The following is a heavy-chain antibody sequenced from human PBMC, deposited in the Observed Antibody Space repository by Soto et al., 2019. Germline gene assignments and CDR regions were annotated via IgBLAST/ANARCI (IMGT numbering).Heavy chain of an antibody. CDR2: FNPNSGGT. CDR3: ARDDSLEWIAAAGTFFYF. V-gene: IGHV1-2*04. D-gene: IGHD6-13*01. Sequence: ASVKVSCKASGYTFTGYYMHWVRQAPGQGLEWMGWFNPNSGGTNYAQKFQGWVTMTRDTSISTAYMELSRLRSDDTAVYYCARDDSLEWIAAAGTFFYFCGQGTL. J-gene: IGHJ4*02. CDR1: GYTFTGYY.